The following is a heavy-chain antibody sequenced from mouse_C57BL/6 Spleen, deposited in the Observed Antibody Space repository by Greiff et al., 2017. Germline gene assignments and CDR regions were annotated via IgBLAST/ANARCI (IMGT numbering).Heavy chain of an antibody. CDR1: GFTFSSYA. V-gene: IGHV5-4*01. Sequence: EVKVVESGGGLVKPGGSLKISCAASGFTFSSYAMSWVRQTPEKRLEWVATISDGGSYTTYQDNVKGRFTISRDNAKNNLYLQLSHLKSEYTAMYYCARETAKYGNFDYWGQGTTLTVSS. D-gene: IGHD2-1*01. CDR3: ARETAKYGNFDY. J-gene: IGHJ2*01. CDR2: ISDGGSYT.